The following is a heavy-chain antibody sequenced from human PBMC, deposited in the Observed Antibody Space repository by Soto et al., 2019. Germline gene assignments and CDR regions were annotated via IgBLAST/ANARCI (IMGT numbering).Heavy chain of an antibody. J-gene: IGHJ4*02. CDR3: ARDGSIAVAIPGY. V-gene: IGHV1-18*01. D-gene: IGHD6-19*01. CDR1: GYTFSSYG. Sequence: QVQLVQSGAEVKKPGASVKVSCKASGYTFSSYGISWVRQAPGQGVEWLGWFSGYNGNTNYAQKLQGRVTKTTDTPTSTAYMELRSLRSDDTAGYYCARDGSIAVAIPGYWGQGTLVTVSS. CDR2: FSGYNGNT.